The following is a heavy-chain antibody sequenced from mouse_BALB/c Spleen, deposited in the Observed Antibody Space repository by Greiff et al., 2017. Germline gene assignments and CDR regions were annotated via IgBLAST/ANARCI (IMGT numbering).Heavy chain of an antibody. CDR3: ARSGKAYAMDY. V-gene: IGHV1-7*01. J-gene: IGHJ4*01. CDR2: INPSTGYT. CDR1: GYTFTSYW. Sequence: QVQLQQSGAELAKPGASVKLSCKASGYTFTSYWMHWVKQRPGQGLEWIGYINPSTGYTEYNQKFKDKATLTADKSSSTAYMQLSSLTSEDSAVYYCARSGKAYAMDYWGQGTSVTVSS. D-gene: IGHD3-1*01.